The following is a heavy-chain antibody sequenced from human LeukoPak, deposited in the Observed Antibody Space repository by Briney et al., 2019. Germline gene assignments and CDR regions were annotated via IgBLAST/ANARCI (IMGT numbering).Heavy chain of an antibody. CDR2: ISGSGGST. V-gene: IGHV3-23*01. CDR3: ARGRGATTDAFDI. D-gene: IGHD5-12*01. Sequence: GGSLRLSCAASGFTFSSYAMSWVRQAPGKGLEWVSAISGSGGSTYYADSVKGRFTISRDNAKNSLYLQMNSLRAEDTAVYYCARGRGATTDAFDIWGQGTMVTVSS. J-gene: IGHJ3*02. CDR1: GFTFSSYA.